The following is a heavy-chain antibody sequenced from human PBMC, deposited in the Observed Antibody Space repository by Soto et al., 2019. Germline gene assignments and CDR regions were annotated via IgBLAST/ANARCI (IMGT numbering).Heavy chain of an antibody. V-gene: IGHV3-23*01. CDR1: GFTFSSYA. Sequence: EVQLLESGGGLVQPGGSLRLSCAASGFTFSSYAMSWVRQAPGKGLQWVAGISDSGGSTYYADSVKGRFTLSRDNSKNTLYVQMNSLRAEDTAVYYCAKGLYCGGDCYPSWYFDLWGRGTLVTVSS. CDR3: AKGLYCGGDCYPSWYFDL. CDR2: ISDSGGST. D-gene: IGHD2-21*01. J-gene: IGHJ2*01.